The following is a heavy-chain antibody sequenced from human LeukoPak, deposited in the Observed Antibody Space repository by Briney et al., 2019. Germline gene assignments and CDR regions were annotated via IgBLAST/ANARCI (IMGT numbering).Heavy chain of an antibody. V-gene: IGHV3-23*01. J-gene: IGHJ4*02. CDR1: GFTFSSYV. Sequence: GGPLRLSCAASGFTFSSYVMPWVRQAPRKGVEWVSEISGSGESTYYGDSVKGRFTISRDNSKNTLYLQLNSLRAGDTAIYYCAREHWDFDYWGQGTLVTVSS. CDR3: AREHWDFDY. D-gene: IGHD7-27*01. CDR2: ISGSGEST.